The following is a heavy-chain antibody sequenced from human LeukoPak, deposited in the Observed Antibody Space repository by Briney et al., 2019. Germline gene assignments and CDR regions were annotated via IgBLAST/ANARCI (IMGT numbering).Heavy chain of an antibody. V-gene: IGHV3-7*01. CDR3: ARVRTEWYIDL. J-gene: IGHJ2*01. Sequence: GGSLRLSCAASGFIFSPYWVTWVRQAPGMGLEWVANMKEDGGDKFYVDSVRGRFTISRDNAKNSVYLQMNSLRVEDTGVYYCARVRTEWYIDLWGRGTLVTVST. D-gene: IGHD2-8*02. CDR2: MKEDGGDK. CDR1: GFIFSPYW.